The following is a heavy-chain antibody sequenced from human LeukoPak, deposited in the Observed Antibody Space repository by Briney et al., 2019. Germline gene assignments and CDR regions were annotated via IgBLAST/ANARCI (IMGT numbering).Heavy chain of an antibody. CDR2: ISSSSSYI. D-gene: IGHD3/OR15-3a*01. CDR1: GFTFSSYS. J-gene: IGHJ6*03. V-gene: IGHV3-21*01. CDR3: ARVRSHARTGYYYYKDV. Sequence: GGSLRLSCAASGFTFSSYSMNWVRQAPGKGLEWVSSISSSSSYIYYADSVKGRFTISRDNAKNSLYLQMNSLRAEDTAVYYCARVRSHARTGYYYYKDVWGKGTTVTVSS.